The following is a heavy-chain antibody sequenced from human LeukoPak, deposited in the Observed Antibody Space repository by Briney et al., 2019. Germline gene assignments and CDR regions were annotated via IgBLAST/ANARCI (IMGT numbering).Heavy chain of an antibody. CDR2: ISAYNGNT. Sequence: GASVKVSCKASGYTFTSYDINWVRQAPGQGLEWMGWISAYNGNTNYAQKLQGRVIMTTDTSTSTAYMELRSLRSDDTAVYYCAREYSSSWYNYYYMDVWGKGTTVTVSS. J-gene: IGHJ6*03. V-gene: IGHV1-18*01. CDR1: GYTFTSYD. CDR3: AREYSSSWYNYYYMDV. D-gene: IGHD6-13*01.